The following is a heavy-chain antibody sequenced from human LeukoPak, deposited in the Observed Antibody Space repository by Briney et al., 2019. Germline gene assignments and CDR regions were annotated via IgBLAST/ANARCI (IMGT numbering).Heavy chain of an antibody. D-gene: IGHD1-26*01. J-gene: IGHJ4*02. CDR2: ISGSGGST. V-gene: IGHV3-23*01. CDR1: GFTFRTYA. Sequence: GRSLRLSCAASGFTFRTYAMNWVRQAPGKGLEWVSAISGSGGSTYYADSVKGRFTISRDNSKNTLYLQMNSLRAEDTAVYYCAKWRELLLADYWGQGTLVTVSS. CDR3: AKWRELLLADY.